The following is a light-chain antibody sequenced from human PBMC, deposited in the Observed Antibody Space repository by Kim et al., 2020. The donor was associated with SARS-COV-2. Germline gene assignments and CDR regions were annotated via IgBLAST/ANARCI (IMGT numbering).Light chain of an antibody. CDR1: QSVSSY. CDR3: QQRSNWLT. Sequence: PGERATLSRRASQSVSSYLAWYQQKPGQAPRLLIYDASNRATGIPARFSGSGSGTDFTLTISSLEPEDFAVYYCQQRSNWLTFGGGTKLEI. V-gene: IGKV3-11*01. J-gene: IGKJ4*01. CDR2: DAS.